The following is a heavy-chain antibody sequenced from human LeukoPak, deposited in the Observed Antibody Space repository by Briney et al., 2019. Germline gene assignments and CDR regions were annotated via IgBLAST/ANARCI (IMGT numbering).Heavy chain of an antibody. J-gene: IGHJ5*02. V-gene: IGHV4-4*07. CDR2: IYTSGST. CDR1: GGSISSYY. D-gene: IGHD3-22*01. Sequence: SETLSLTCTVSGGSISSYYWSWIRQPAGKGLEWIGCIYTSGSTNYNPSLKSRVTMSVDTSKNQFSLKLSSVTAADTAVYYCARAVQGLNYYDSSGYYFGSWFDPWGQGTLVTVSS. CDR3: ARAVQGLNYYDSSGYYFGSWFDP.